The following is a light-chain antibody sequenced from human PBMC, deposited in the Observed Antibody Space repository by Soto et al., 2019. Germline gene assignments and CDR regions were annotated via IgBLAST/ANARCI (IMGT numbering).Light chain of an antibody. CDR1: QGISKY. V-gene: IGKV1-27*01. CDR3: QKHDSVPLT. CDR2: AAS. Sequence: DVQMTQSPSSLSASVGDRVTITCRTSQGISKYLAWFQQKPGKVPKLLSYAASTLQPGVPSRFSGSGSGTDFTLTISSLQPEDVATYYCQKHDSVPLTFGPGTKVDI. J-gene: IGKJ3*01.